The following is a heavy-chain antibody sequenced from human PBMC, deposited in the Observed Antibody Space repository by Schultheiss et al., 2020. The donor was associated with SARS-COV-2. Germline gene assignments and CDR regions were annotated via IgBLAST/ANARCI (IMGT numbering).Heavy chain of an antibody. CDR1: GYTFTSYG. V-gene: IGHV1-18*01. J-gene: IGHJ6*03. CDR2: ISAYNGNT. Sequence: ASVKVSCKASGYTFTSYGISWVRQAPGQGLEWMGWISAYNGNTNYAQKFQGRVTMTRDTSISTAYMELRSLRSDDTAVYYCASPGIAAPYYYYMDVWGKGTTVTVSS. D-gene: IGHD6-6*01. CDR3: ASPGIAAPYYYYMDV.